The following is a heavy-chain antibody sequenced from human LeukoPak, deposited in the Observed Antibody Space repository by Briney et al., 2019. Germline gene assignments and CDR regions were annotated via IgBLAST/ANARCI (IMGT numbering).Heavy chain of an antibody. J-gene: IGHJ4*02. V-gene: IGHV3-7*03. CDR1: GFTFSNFW. D-gene: IGHD6-6*01. CDR3: AGEPRQLAY. CDR2: INTDGSDT. Sequence: PGGSLRLSCAASGFTFSNFWMSWVRQVPGKGLEWVCSINTDGSDTRYAVSVRGRFTMSRDNAKNSLYLQMNSLRVEDTATYYCAGEPRQLAYWGQGTLVTDSS.